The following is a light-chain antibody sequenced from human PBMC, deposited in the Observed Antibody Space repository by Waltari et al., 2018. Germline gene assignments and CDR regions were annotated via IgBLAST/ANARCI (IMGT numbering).Light chain of an antibody. CDR2: AVS. CDR3: SSYAGSSKGV. J-gene: IGLJ2*01. Sequence: QSAPTQPASASGSPGQPITISCTGTRSDVGHYKLVPLYQQHPGKAPKLMICAVSKRPSRVSDRFSGSKAGDMASLTISGLQPEDEAEYFCSSYAGSSKGVFGGGTKVTVL. CDR1: RSDVGHYKL. V-gene: IGLV2-23*02.